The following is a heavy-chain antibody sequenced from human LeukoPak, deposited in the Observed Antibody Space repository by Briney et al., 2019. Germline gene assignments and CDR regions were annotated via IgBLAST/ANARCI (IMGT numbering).Heavy chain of an antibody. J-gene: IGHJ5*02. D-gene: IGHD3-3*01. V-gene: IGHV3-30*02. CDR2: IRYDGSNK. Sequence: GGSLRLSCAASVFTFSSYGMHWVRQAPGKGLEWVAFIRYDGSNKYYADSVKGRFTISRDNSKNTLYLQMNSLRAEDTAVYYCAKDRTIFGVVNWFDPWGQGTLVTVSS. CDR1: VFTFSSYG. CDR3: AKDRTIFGVVNWFDP.